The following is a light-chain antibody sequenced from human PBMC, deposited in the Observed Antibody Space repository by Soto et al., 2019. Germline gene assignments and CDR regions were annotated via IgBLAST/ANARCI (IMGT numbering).Light chain of an antibody. J-gene: IGLJ2*01. V-gene: IGLV2-14*01. CDR3: SSYTSSSTYVV. CDR2: DVS. Sequence: QSALTQPASVSGSPGQSITISCTGTSSDVGGYTYVSWYQQHPGKAPKLMIYDVSNRPSGVSNRFSGSKSGNTASLTISGRQAEDEADYYCSSYTSSSTYVVFGGGTKVTVL. CDR1: SSDVGGYTY.